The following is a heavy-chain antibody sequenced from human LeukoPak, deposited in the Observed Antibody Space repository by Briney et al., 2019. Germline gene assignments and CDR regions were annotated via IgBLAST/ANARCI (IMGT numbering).Heavy chain of an antibody. CDR3: ARAGSILRGLSFFDY. CDR2: INPSSGDT. Sequence: ASVKVSCKASGYTFTGYYMHWVRQAPGQGLEWMGWINPSSGDTKYAQKFQDRVTLTRDTSITTAYMELSSLRSDDTAVFYCARAGSILRGLSFFDYWGQGTLVTVSS. D-gene: IGHD3-10*01. V-gene: IGHV1-2*02. CDR1: GYTFTGYY. J-gene: IGHJ4*02.